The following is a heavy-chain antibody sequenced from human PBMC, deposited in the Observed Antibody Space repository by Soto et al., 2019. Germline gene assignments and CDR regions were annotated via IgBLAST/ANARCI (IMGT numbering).Heavy chain of an antibody. Sequence: AGSLRLSCAASGFTFTSYWISWVRQPPGKGLEGGAKIKQDGSDKYYEDSVKGRFTTSRDNAKNSLYLQMNSLRAEDTAVYYCARGTVPAALCYYYYSAMDVWGQGTTVTVSS. CDR1: GFTFTSYW. CDR3: ARGTVPAALCYYYYSAMDV. CDR2: IKQDGSDK. V-gene: IGHV3-7*03. J-gene: IGHJ6*02. D-gene: IGHD2-2*01.